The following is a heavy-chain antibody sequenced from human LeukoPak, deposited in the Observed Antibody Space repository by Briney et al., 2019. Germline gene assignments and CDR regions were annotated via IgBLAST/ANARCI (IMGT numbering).Heavy chain of an antibody. CDR2: ISSSSSTI. CDR1: GFTFSSYS. CDR3: ARAPYSSSSTALGY. Sequence: GGSLRLSCAASGFTFSSYSMNWVRQAPGKGLEWVSYISSSSSTIYYADSVKGRLTISRDNAKNSLYLQMNSLRAEDTAVYYCARAPYSSSSTALGYWGQGTLVTVSS. V-gene: IGHV3-48*01. J-gene: IGHJ4*02. D-gene: IGHD6-6*01.